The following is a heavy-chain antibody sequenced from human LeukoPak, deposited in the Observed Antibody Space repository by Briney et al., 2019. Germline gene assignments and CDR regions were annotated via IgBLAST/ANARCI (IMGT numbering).Heavy chain of an antibody. J-gene: IGHJ6*02. CDR1: GFTCTPYS. V-gene: IGHV3-21*01. D-gene: IGHD2-21*02. CDR2: SSSSNS. CDR3: ARDPGDLRWGMDV. Sequence: GGSLRLSCAASGFTCTPYSINWVRPAPGLRLHWVSSSSSSNSYYADSVKGRFTISRDNAKKSVYLQMNSLRAEDTAVYYCARDPGDLRWGMDVWGQGTTVTVAS.